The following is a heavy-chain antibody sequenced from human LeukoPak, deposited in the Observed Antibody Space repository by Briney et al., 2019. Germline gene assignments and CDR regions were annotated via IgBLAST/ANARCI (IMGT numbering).Heavy chain of an antibody. V-gene: IGHV4-30-2*01. J-gene: IGHJ4*02. Sequence: SQTLSLTCAVSGVSISSGDYSWSWLRQPPGKGLEWIGYIYHSGTTYYNPSLKSRGTIPLDRSKNQFSLKLTSVTAADTAVYYCAGDFGSGSYRFDYWGQGTLVTVSS. CDR2: IYHSGTT. CDR1: GVSISSGDYS. CDR3: AGDFGSGSYRFDY. D-gene: IGHD3-10*01.